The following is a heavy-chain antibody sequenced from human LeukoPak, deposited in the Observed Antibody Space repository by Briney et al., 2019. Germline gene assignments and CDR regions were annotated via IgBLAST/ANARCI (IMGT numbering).Heavy chain of an antibody. J-gene: IGHJ4*02. D-gene: IGHD3-22*01. CDR3: ARSYDSSGSFDY. V-gene: IGHV5-51*01. CDR2: IYPGDSDT. Sequence: GESLKISCKVSGYRFTSYWIGWVRQMPGKGLEWMGTIYPGDSDTSHSPSFQGQVTISADKSISTAYLQWSSLKASDTAMYYCARSYDSSGSFDYWGQGTLVTVSS. CDR1: GYRFTSYW.